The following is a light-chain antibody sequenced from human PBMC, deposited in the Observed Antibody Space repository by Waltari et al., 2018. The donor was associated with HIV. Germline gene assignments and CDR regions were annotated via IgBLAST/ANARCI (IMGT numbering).Light chain of an antibody. J-gene: IGLJ3*02. V-gene: IGLV3-25*03. CDR3: QSADSSGTHG. Sequence: SYELTQPPSVSVSPGQTARITCSGDALPKQYAYWYQQKPGQAPVLGISKDSERPSGIPERFSGSSSGTTVTLTISGVQAEDEADYYCQSADSSGTHGFGGGTKLTVL. CDR1: ALPKQY. CDR2: KDS.